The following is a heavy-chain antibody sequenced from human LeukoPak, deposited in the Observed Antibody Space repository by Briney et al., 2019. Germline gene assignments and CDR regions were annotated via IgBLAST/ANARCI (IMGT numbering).Heavy chain of an antibody. CDR3: ARDPDSGGYSTFQL. CDR1: EFTFSNYW. CDR2: IKGDGSST. Sequence: GGSLRLSCAASEFTFSNYWMHWVRQAPGKGLVWVSRIKGDGSSTTYADSVKGRFTISRDNARKMLHLQMNSLRAEDTAVYYCARDPDSGGYSTFQLWGQGTLVTVSS. V-gene: IGHV3-74*01. J-gene: IGHJ1*01. D-gene: IGHD3-22*01.